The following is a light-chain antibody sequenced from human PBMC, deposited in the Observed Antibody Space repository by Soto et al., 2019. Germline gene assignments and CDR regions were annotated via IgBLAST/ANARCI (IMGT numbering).Light chain of an antibody. V-gene: IGLV2-23*02. CDR3: CSYADSGTYVV. CDR2: EVT. J-gene: IGLJ2*01. Sequence: QSVLTQPASVSGSPGQSITISCTGTSSDVGSYNLVSWYQQHPGKAPKLMICEVTKRPSGFSNRFSGSKSGNTASLTISGLQPEDEADYYCCSYADSGTYVVFGGGTKVTVL. CDR1: SSDVGSYNL.